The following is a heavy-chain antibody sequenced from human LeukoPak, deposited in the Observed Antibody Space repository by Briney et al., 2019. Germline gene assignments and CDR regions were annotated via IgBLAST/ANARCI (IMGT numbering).Heavy chain of an antibody. J-gene: IGHJ6*03. CDR2: INPSDGAT. V-gene: IGHV1-46*01. CDR3: AREQRGGPSVNLGGLFASYHTYYYMDV. Sequence: ASVKVSCKASGHTFTNYYIHWVRQAPGQGLEWMGMINPSDGATTYAQRFQGRVTLTRDTPTTTVYMDLRSLRSEDTAVYFCAREQRGGPSVNLGGLFASYHTYYYMDVWGRGTTVTVSS. D-gene: IGHD3-16*01. CDR1: GHTFTNYY.